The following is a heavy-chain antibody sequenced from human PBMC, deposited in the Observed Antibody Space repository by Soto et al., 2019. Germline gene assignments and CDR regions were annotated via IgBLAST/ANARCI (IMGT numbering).Heavy chain of an antibody. J-gene: IGHJ4*02. CDR1: GVSISNSSYY. CDR2: IDYSGIT. V-gene: IGHV4-39*01. Sequence: SETLSLTCTVSGVSISNSSYYWGWIRRPPLKGLEWIWTIDYSGITYYNPSLKSRVTISVDTSKNQFSLQMTSVTAADTAVYYCARHGSNWGQGTLVTVSS. CDR3: ARHGSN.